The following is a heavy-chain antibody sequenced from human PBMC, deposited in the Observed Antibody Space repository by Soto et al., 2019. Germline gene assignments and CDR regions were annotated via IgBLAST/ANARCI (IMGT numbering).Heavy chain of an antibody. Sequence: QVNLVQSGAEVRKPGASVQLSCETSGYTFTANAMHWVRRAPGQRFEWMGWIFPDSGITVYSQKFQGRVTITRDTYASTAYMELSSLTSEDTAVYYCARGYEGTFDVWGQGTMVTVSS. CDR3: ARGYEGTFDV. CDR1: GYTFTANA. CDR2: IFPDSGIT. J-gene: IGHJ3*01. D-gene: IGHD5-12*01. V-gene: IGHV1-3*01.